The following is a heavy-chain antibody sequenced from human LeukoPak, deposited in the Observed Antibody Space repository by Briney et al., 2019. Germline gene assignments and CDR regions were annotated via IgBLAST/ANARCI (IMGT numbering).Heavy chain of an antibody. Sequence: GGSLRLSCAASGFTFSSYAMNWVRQAPGKGLEWVSTISDSGYSTYYTDSVKGRFTISRDNSKNTLYLQMNSLRAEDTAVYYCAKEVINQCCFDYWGQGTLVTVSS. V-gene: IGHV3-23*01. J-gene: IGHJ4*02. CDR1: GFTFSSYA. CDR2: ISDSGYST. CDR3: AKEVINQCCFDY. D-gene: IGHD1-14*01.